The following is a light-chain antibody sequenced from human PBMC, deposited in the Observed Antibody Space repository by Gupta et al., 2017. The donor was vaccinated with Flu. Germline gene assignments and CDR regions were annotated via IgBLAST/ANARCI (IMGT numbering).Light chain of an antibody. CDR1: ESSSYS. Sequence: PPTLSLSQRERATLSARHSESSSYSFAWYQQKPGQPTRLLIYDSCNGATGIHGRCSGSGSGADFTLIIRSLEAEDVAVYCWQQCSNCPLTFGRGTKVEIK. V-gene: IGKV3-11*01. J-gene: IGKJ1*01. CDR2: DSC. CDR3: QQCSNCPLT.